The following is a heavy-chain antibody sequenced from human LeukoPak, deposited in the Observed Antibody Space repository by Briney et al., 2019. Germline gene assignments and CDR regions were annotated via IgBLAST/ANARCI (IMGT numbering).Heavy chain of an antibody. D-gene: IGHD6-13*01. V-gene: IGHV3-23*01. CDR3: AKTRPLDSSSWSHGDY. CDR1: GFTFSSYA. J-gene: IGHJ4*02. Sequence: SGGSLRLSCAASGFTFSSYAMSWVRQAPGKGLEWVSAISGSGDSTYYGDSVKGRFTIPRDNSKNTLYLQMNSLRAEDAAVYYCAKTRPLDSSSWSHGDYWGQGTLVTVSS. CDR2: ISGSGDST.